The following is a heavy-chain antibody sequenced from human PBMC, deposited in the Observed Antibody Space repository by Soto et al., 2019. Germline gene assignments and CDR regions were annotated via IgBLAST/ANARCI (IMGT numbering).Heavy chain of an antibody. J-gene: IGHJ6*02. CDR1: GYTFTSYY. Sequence: GASVKVSCKASGYTFTSYYMHRVRQAPGQGLEWMGIINPSGGSTSYAQKFQGRVTMTRDTSTSTVYMELSSLRSEDTAVYYCAGPLRFLEWFTYNGMDVWGQGTTVTVSS. D-gene: IGHD3-3*01. CDR2: INPSGGST. CDR3: AGPLRFLEWFTYNGMDV. V-gene: IGHV1-46*01.